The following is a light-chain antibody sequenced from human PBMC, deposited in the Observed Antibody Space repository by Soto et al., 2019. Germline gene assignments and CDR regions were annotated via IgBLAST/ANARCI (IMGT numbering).Light chain of an antibody. CDR2: RNN. CDR1: RSNIGSNP. J-gene: IGLJ3*02. Sequence: QSVLTQPPSASGTPGQRVTISCSGSRSNIGSNPVQWYLQLPGTAPKLLIYRNNERPSGVPDRFSGSKSGTSASLAISGLQSGDEAEYHCATWDDGLYGPVFGGGTKLTVL. CDR3: ATWDDGLYGPV. V-gene: IGLV1-44*01.